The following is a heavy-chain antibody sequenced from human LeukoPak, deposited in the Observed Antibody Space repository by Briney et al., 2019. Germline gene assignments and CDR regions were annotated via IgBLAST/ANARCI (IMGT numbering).Heavy chain of an antibody. Sequence: GGSLRLSCAASGFTFSQYWMSWVRQAPGKGLEWVANIKHDGSEKQDGSEKNYVDSVKGRFTISRDNAKNSLYLQMNSLRAEDTAVYYCAKEGDNTGYRYFDHWGQGTLVTVSS. J-gene: IGHJ4*02. V-gene: IGHV3-7*01. CDR3: AKEGDNTGYRYFDH. D-gene: IGHD3-22*01. CDR1: GFTFSQYW. CDR2: IKHDGSEKQDGSEK.